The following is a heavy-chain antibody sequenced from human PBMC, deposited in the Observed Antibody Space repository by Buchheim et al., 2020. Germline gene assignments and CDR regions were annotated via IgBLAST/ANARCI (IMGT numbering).Heavy chain of an antibody. CDR3: ARDYCSSTSCYYYYGMDV. CDR2: ISSSSSTI. D-gene: IGHD2-2*01. V-gene: IGHV3-48*04. CDR1: GFTFSSYS. Sequence: EVQLVESGGGLVQPGGSLRLSCAASGFTFSSYSMNWVRKAPGKGLEWVSYISSSSSTIYYADSVKGRFTISRDNAKNLLYLQMNSLRAEDTAVYYCARDYCSSTSCYYYYGMDVWGQGTT. J-gene: IGHJ6*02.